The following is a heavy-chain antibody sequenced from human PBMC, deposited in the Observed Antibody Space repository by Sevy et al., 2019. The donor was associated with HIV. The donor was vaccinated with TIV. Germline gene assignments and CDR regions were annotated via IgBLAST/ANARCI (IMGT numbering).Heavy chain of an antibody. D-gene: IGHD3-16*01. Sequence: GGSLRLSYAASGFSFSSYGMRWVRQAPGKGLEWMSYIQYDGSNKDYADSVKGRFTISRDNSKNTLYLQMNSLRVEDTAVFYCVKEGGGGGGDHWGQGTLVTVSS. CDR3: VKEGGGGGGDH. V-gene: IGHV3-30*02. J-gene: IGHJ4*02. CDR2: IQYDGSNK. CDR1: GFSFSSYG.